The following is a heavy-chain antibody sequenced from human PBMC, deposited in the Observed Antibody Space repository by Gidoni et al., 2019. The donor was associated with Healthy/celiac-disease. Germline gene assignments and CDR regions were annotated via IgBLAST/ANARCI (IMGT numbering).Heavy chain of an antibody. J-gene: IGHJ4*02. CDR2: ISWNSCSI. CDR3: AKGSYYYDSSGYSIDY. D-gene: IGHD3-22*01. V-gene: IGHV3-9*01. CDR1: GSTFVDYA. Sequence: EVQLVESGGGLVQPGRSLSLSCSPSGSTFVDYAMHWVRQAPGKGLLWVSGISWNSCSIGYADSVKGRFTISRDNAKNALYLQMNSLGAEDTALYYCAKGSYYYDSSGYSIDYWGQGTLVTVSS.